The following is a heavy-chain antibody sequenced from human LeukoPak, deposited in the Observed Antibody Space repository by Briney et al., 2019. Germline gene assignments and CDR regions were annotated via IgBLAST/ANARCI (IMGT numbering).Heavy chain of an antibody. V-gene: IGHV3-30*18. CDR3: AKEREGYYFDY. CDR1: GFTSSSYG. Sequence: GGSLRLSCAASGFTSSSYGMHWVRQAPGKGLEWVAVISYDGSNKYYADSVKGRFTISRDNSKNTLYLQMNSLRAEDTAVYYCAKEREGYYFDYWGQGTLVTVSS. CDR2: ISYDGSNK. J-gene: IGHJ4*02.